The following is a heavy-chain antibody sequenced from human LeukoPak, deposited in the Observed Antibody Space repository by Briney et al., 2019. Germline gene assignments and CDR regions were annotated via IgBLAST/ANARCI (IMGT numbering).Heavy chain of an antibody. V-gene: IGHV3-30*18. CDR1: GFTFSSYG. D-gene: IGHD3-16*01. J-gene: IGHJ4*02. Sequence: GGSLRLSCAASGFTFSSYGMHWVRQAPGKGLEWVAVISYDGSNKYYADSVKGRFTVSRDNSKNTLYLQMNSLRAEDTAVYYCAKSGEGLDYWGQGTLVTVSS. CDR3: AKSGEGLDY. CDR2: ISYDGSNK.